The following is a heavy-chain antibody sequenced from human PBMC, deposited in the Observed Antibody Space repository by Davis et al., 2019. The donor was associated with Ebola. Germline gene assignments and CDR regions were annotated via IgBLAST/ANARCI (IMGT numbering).Heavy chain of an antibody. CDR3: ARAGRETGGFWSGYYANFDY. J-gene: IGHJ4*02. CDR2: INPNAGST. V-gene: IGHV1-46*01. Sequence: ASVKVSCKASGYTFISYYMHWVRQAPGQGLEWMGIINPNAGSTTYAQKFQGRVTMTRDTSTSTVYLELSSLTSEDTAVYYCARAGRETGGFWSGYYANFDYWGRGTLVTVSS. D-gene: IGHD3-3*01. CDR1: GYTFISYY.